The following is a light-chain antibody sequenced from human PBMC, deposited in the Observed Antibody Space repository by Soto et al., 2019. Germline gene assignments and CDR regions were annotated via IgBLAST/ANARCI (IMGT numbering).Light chain of an antibody. CDR2: ATS. J-gene: IGKJ4*01. V-gene: IGKV3-15*01. Sequence: EIVVTQSPATLSVSPGERATLSCRASQSVGNNFAWYQQNPSQAPTLLIFATSTRATGVPARFSGSGSGTEFTLTIGSLQSEDLAVYYCQQYGGWPLTFGGGAKVEIE. CDR3: QQYGGWPLT. CDR1: QSVGNN.